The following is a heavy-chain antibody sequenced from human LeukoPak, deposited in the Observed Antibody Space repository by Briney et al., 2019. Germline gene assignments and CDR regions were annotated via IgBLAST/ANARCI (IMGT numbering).Heavy chain of an antibody. CDR1: GGTFSSYA. Sequence: ASVKVSCKASGGTFSSYAISWVRQAPGQGLERMGGIIPIFGTANYAQKFQGRVTITADKSTSTAYMELSSLRSEDTAVYYCARSIAAAGTDYYYYMDVWGKGTTVTISS. J-gene: IGHJ6*03. CDR3: ARSIAAAGTDYYYYMDV. V-gene: IGHV1-69*06. CDR2: IIPIFGTA. D-gene: IGHD6-13*01.